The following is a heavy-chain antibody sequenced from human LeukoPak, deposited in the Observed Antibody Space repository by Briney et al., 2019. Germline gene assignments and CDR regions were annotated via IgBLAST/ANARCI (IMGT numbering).Heavy chain of an antibody. J-gene: IGHJ4*02. CDR1: GFTFSNAW. V-gene: IGHV3-15*01. CDR3: AKDGREGYSGYDYADY. D-gene: IGHD5-12*01. CDR2: IKSKTDGGTT. Sequence: GGSLRLSCAASGFTFSNAWMSWVRQAPGKGLEWVGRIKSKTDGGTTDYAAPVKGRFTISRDDSKNTLYLQMNSLRAEDTAVYYCAKDGREGYSGYDYADYWGQGTLVTVSS.